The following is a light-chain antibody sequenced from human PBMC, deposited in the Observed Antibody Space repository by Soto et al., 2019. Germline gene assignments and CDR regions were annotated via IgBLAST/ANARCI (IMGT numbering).Light chain of an antibody. Sequence: IQVTQSPSSLSASVGDRFTITCLSSQGISSYLAWYQQTPGKAPKLLIYAASTLQSGVPSRFSGSGSGTDFTLTISSLQPEDFATYYCQQVNSYPLTFGQGTRLEIK. CDR2: AAS. CDR1: QGISSY. J-gene: IGKJ5*01. V-gene: IGKV1-9*01. CDR3: QQVNSYPLT.